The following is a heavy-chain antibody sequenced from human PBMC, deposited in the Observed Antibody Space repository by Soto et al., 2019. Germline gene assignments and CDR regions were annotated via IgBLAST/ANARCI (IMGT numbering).Heavy chain of an antibody. CDR3: AGYSNSWSKYVKH. D-gene: IGHD6-13*01. J-gene: IGHJ1*01. CDR2: ICHGGGA. V-gene: IGHV4-34*01. Sequence: VQLQQWGAGLLKPSENLSLTCAVYGGSFSGYCWSWIRQTPGERLEWVGDICHGGGANYNPSLKSRVSFSMDPSKNQFSLKLNSVMAADTAVYYCAGYSNSWSKYVKHWGRGSLVTVSS. CDR1: GGSFSGYC.